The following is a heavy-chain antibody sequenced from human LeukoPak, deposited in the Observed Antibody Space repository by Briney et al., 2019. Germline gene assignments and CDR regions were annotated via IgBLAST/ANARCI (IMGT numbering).Heavy chain of an antibody. CDR3: ARRGHSYYYDKDSAFDI. J-gene: IGHJ3*02. Sequence: PSETLSVTCTVSGYSISSGYYWAWIRQPPGKGLEGIGSIYHSGSTYYNPSLKSRVTISVDTSKNQFSLKLSSVTAADTAVYYCARRGHSYYYDKDSAFDIWGQGTMVTVSS. CDR2: IYHSGST. D-gene: IGHD3-22*01. CDR1: GYSISSGYY. V-gene: IGHV4-38-2*02.